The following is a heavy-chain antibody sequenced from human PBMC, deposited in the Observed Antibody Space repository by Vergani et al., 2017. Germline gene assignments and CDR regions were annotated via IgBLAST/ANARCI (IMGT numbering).Heavy chain of an antibody. D-gene: IGHD4-17*01. J-gene: IGHJ4*02. CDR1: GGTFSTAA. Sequence: QVQLLQSGAEVKKPGSLVRVSCEVSGGTFSTAAITWVRQAPGQGLEWVGRIIPKFDIPQYAHKFQGRVTITADESTGTVYMELRSLKSEDTAVFYCGKTEDYADAQIDHWGQGTLVTVSS. CDR2: IIPKFDIP. CDR3: GKTEDYADAQIDH. V-gene: IGHV1-69*13.